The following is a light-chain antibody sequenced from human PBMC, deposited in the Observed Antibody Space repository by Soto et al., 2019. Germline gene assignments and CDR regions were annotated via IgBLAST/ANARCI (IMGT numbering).Light chain of an antibody. CDR1: SSDVGGYNY. J-gene: IGLJ2*01. V-gene: IGLV2-14*01. Sequence: QSALTQPASVSGSPGQSITISCTGTSSDVGGYNYVSWYQQHPGKAPKLMMYEVNNRPSGVSNRFSGSKSGNTASLTISGLQAEDEADYYCSSYTTSSPWVFGGGTKLTVL. CDR3: SSYTTSSPWV. CDR2: EVN.